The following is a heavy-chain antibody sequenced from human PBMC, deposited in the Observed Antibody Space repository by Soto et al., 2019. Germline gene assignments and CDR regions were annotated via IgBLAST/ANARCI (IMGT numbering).Heavy chain of an antibody. V-gene: IGHV4-31*03. CDR2: IYYSGST. J-gene: IGHJ5*02. Sequence: QVQLQESGPGLVKPSQTLSLTCTVSGGSISSGGYYWSWIRQHPGKGLEWIGYIYYSGSTYYNPSLKSRVTISVDTSKNQSSLKLSSVTAADTAVYYCARDHGCSGGSCNWFDPWGQGTLVTVSS. D-gene: IGHD2-15*01. CDR1: GGSISSGGYY. CDR3: ARDHGCSGGSCNWFDP.